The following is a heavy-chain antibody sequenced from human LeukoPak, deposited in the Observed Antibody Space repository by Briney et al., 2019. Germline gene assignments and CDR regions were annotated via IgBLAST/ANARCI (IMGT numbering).Heavy chain of an antibody. CDR1: GGSISSSS. J-gene: IGHJ3*02. V-gene: IGHV4-59*08. D-gene: IGHD3-10*01. CDR3: ARSHVLLWFGELSGAFDI. CDR2: IYYSGST. Sequence: SETLSLTCTVSGGSISSSSWRWIRQPPGKGLEWIGYIYYSGSTNYNPSLKSRVTISVDTSKNQFSLKLSSVTAADTAVYYCARSHVLLWFGELSGAFDIWGQGTMVTLSS.